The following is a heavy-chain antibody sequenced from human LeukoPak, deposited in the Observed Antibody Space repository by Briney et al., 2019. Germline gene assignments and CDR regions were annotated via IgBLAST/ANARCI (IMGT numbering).Heavy chain of an antibody. CDR2: INPSGGST. V-gene: IGHV1-46*01. Sequence: GASVKVSCKASGYTFTSYYMHWVRQAPGQGLEWMGIINPSGGSTSYAQKFQGRVTMTRDTSTSTVYMELSSLRSEDTAVYYCARVRRFGGVIEGMDVWGQGTTVTVSS. CDR3: ARVRRFGGVIEGMDV. J-gene: IGHJ6*02. CDR1: GYTFTSYY. D-gene: IGHD3-16*01.